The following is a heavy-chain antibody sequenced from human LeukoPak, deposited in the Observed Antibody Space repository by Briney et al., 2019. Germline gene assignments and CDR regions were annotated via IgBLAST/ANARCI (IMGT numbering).Heavy chain of an antibody. J-gene: IGHJ5*02. CDR3: AKERTIAARPENWFDP. CDR2: IRYDGSNK. Sequence: GGSLRLSCAASGFTFSSYGMHWVRQAPGKGLEWVAFIRYDGSNKYYAHSVKGRFTISRDNSKNTLYLQMNSLRAEDTAVYYCAKERTIAARPENWFDPWGQGTLVTVSS. CDR1: GFTFSSYG. V-gene: IGHV3-30*02. D-gene: IGHD6-6*01.